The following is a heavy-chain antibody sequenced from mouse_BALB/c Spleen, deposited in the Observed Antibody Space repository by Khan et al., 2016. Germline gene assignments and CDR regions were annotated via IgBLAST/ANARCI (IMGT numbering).Heavy chain of an antibody. Sequence: EVQLLETGGGLVQPKGSLKLSCAASGFTFNTNAMNWVRQAPGKGLEWVARIRSKSNNYATYYADSVKDRFTISRDDSQSILYLQMNNLKTEDTAMYYCVRDVYYYGRGGCFDVWGAGTTVTVSS. CDR1: GFTFNTNA. CDR3: VRDVYYYGRGGCFDV. J-gene: IGHJ1*01. D-gene: IGHD1-1*01. V-gene: IGHV10S3*01. CDR2: IRSKSNNYAT.